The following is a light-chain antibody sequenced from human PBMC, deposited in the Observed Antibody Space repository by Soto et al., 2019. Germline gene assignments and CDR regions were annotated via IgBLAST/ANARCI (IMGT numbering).Light chain of an antibody. CDR2: AAS. CDR1: QSISSY. J-gene: IGKJ1*01. V-gene: IGKV1-39*01. Sequence: DIQMTQSPSSLSASVGDRVTITCRASQSISSYLNWYQQKPGKAPKLLIYAASSLQSGVPSRFSGSRSGTEFTLTVSSLQPEDFALYYCQQYGSSLTFGLGTKVDIK. CDR3: QQYGSSLT.